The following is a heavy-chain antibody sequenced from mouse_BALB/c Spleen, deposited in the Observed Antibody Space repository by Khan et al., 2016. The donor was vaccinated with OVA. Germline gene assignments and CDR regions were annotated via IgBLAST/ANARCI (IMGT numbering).Heavy chain of an antibody. V-gene: IGHV1-7*01. CDR1: GYTFINYW. CDR2: INPSTGYN. Sequence: QVRLQQSGAELAKPGASVKMSCKASGYTFINYWILWVKQRPGQGLEWIGYINPSTGYNEYNQNFKDKATLTADKSSSTAYMQLSSLTSEDSAVYYCARRVLRWDFDYWGQGTTLTVSS. J-gene: IGHJ2*01. CDR3: ARRVLRWDFDY. D-gene: IGHD1-1*01.